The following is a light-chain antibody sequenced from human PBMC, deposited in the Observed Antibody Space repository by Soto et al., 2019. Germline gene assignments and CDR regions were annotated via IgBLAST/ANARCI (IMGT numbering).Light chain of an antibody. V-gene: IGKV3-20*01. J-gene: IGKJ4*01. CDR1: RSVGTNY. CDR3: QQYADSPLLS. CDR2: ATS. Sequence: VLTQSPGTLSLSPGERATLSCRASRSVGTNYLAWYQQKPGQAPRLLISATSRRATGIPDRFSGRGSGTDVTLTISRLEPEDFAVYYCQQYADSPLLSFGGGTRLEI.